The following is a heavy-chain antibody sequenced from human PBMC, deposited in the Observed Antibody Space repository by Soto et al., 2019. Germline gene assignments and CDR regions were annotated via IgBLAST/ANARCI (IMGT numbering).Heavy chain of an antibody. CDR3: ARGVIAAAGGWFDP. D-gene: IGHD6-13*01. J-gene: IGHJ5*02. CDR2: IYYSGST. CDR1: GGSISSSSYY. Sequence: SETLSLTCTVSGGSISSSSYYWGWIRQPPGKGLEWIGSIYYSGSTYYNPSLKSRVTISVDTSKNQFSLKLSSVTAADTAVYYCARGVIAAAGGWFDPWGQGTLVTVSS. V-gene: IGHV4-39*07.